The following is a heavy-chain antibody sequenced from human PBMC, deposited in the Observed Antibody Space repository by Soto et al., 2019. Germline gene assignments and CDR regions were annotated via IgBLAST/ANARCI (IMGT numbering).Heavy chain of an antibody. V-gene: IGHV1-69*13. CDR1: GGTFSSYA. CDR2: IVPIVDTS. J-gene: IGHJ6*02. D-gene: IGHD6-13*01. CDR3: ARNEVYSSSWYSMNYGMDV. Sequence: ASVKVSCKTSGGTFSSYAISWVRQAPGQGLEWMGGIVPIVDTSTYAQKFQGRVKITADESTSTAYKELSSLRSDDTAVYYCARNEVYSSSWYSMNYGMDVWGQGTTVTVSS.